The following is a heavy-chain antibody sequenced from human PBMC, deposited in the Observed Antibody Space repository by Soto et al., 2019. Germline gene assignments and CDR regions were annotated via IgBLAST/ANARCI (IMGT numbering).Heavy chain of an antibody. V-gene: IGHV3-23*01. CDR1: GFTFSSYA. CDR2: ISGSGGST. D-gene: IGHD1-7*01. CDR3: AKGTWNYVYYYYYMDV. J-gene: IGHJ6*03. Sequence: PGGSLRLSCADSGFTFSSYAMSWVRQAPGKGLEWVSAISGSGGSTYYADSVKGRFTISRDNSKNTLYLQMNSLRAEDTAVYYCAKGTWNYVYYYYYMDVWGKGTTVTVSS.